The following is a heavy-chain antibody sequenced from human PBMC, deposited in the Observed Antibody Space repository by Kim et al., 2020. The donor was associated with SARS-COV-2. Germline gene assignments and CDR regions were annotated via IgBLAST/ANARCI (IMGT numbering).Heavy chain of an antibody. Sequence: SETLSLTCAVYGGSFSGYYWSWIRQPPGKGLEWIGEINHSGSTNYNPSLKSRVTISVDTSKNQFSLKLSSVTAADTAVYYCARRSASSDFDYWGQGTLVTVSS. CDR2: INHSGST. V-gene: IGHV4-34*01. CDR1: GGSFSGYY. J-gene: IGHJ4*02. CDR3: ARRSASSDFDY. D-gene: IGHD3-22*01.